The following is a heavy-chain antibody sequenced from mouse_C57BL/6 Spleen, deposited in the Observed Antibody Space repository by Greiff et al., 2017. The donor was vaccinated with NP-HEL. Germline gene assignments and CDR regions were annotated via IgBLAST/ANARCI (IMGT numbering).Heavy chain of an antibody. CDR1: GFTFSSYA. V-gene: IGHV5-9-1*02. D-gene: IGHD4-1*01. Sequence: EVKVVESGEGLVKPGGSLKLSCAASGFTFSSYAMSWVRQTPAKRLEWVAYISSGGDYIYYADTVKGRFTISSDNARNTLYLQMSSLKSEDTAMYYCTRGGTGNYFDYWGQGTTLTVSS. CDR2: ISSGGDYI. J-gene: IGHJ2*01. CDR3: TRGGTGNYFDY.